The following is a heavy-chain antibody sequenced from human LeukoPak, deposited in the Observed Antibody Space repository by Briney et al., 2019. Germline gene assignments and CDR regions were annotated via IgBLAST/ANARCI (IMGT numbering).Heavy chain of an antibody. CDR2: INWNSDDL. CDR3: ARDPKYSYGLGSFVY. Sequence: GSLRLSCEGSGFTFDDYGMAWVRQVPGKGLEWVAGINWNSDDLNYVESAKGRFTISRDNAKNFLYLQIDSLRAEDTAVYYCARDPKYSYGLGSFVYWGQGSLVVVSS. CDR1: GFTFDDYG. J-gene: IGHJ4*02. V-gene: IGHV3-20*04. D-gene: IGHD5-18*01.